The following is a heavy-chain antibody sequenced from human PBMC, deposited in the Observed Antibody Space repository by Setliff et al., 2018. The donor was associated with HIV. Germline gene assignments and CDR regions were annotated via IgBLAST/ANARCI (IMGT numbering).Heavy chain of an antibody. Sequence: PSETLSLTCDDSAVSLRGHYWNWIRQSPGKGLEWIGEIDPRGSRSYNPPLKSRVTISKDTSKNQLSLKLTSVTAADSALYYCTRGAEVLRLGLWGQGTLVTVSS. CDR3: TRGAEVLRLGL. CDR2: IDPRGSR. D-gene: IGHD3-10*01. CDR1: AVSLRGHY. J-gene: IGHJ5*02. V-gene: IGHV4-34*01.